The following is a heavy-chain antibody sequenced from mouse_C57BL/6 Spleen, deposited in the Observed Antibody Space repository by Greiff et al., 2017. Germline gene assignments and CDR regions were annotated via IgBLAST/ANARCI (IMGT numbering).Heavy chain of an antibody. J-gene: IGHJ3*01. Sequence: EVQLQQSGPELVKPGASVKISCKASGYSFTGYYMNWVKQSPEKSLEWIGEINPSTGGTTYNQKFKAKATLTVDKSSSTAYMQLKSLTSEDSAVYYCAVYYGSSGLAYWGQGTLVTVSA. CDR2: INPSTGGT. V-gene: IGHV1-42*01. CDR3: AVYYGSSGLAY. D-gene: IGHD1-1*01. CDR1: GYSFTGYY.